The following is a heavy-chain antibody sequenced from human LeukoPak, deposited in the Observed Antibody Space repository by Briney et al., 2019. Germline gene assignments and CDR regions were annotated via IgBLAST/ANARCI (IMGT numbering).Heavy chain of an antibody. D-gene: IGHD3-9*01. CDR1: GGSISSGSYY. J-gene: IGHJ4*02. CDR3: ARVDWTTDY. Sequence: SETLSLTCTVSGGSISSGSYYWNWIRQPAGKGMEWIGRIYTSGSTNYNPSLKSRVTTSVDTSKNQFSLRLSFVTAADTAVYYCARVDWTTDYWGQGTLVTVS. V-gene: IGHV4-61*02. CDR2: IYTSGST.